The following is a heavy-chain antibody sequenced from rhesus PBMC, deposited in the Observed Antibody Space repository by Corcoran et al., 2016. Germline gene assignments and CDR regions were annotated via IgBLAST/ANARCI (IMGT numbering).Heavy chain of an antibody. CDR1: GGSIRSYW. D-gene: IGHD1-44*01. CDR3: ARESSRGITTDS. Sequence: QVQLQESGPGLVKPSETLSLTCAVSGGSIRSYWWSWIRRPPGEGLEWIGEINCESGCTYYTPALKSRVTISEDASKYLFSLKLNSVTAADTAVYYCARESSRGITTDSWGQGVLVTVSS. J-gene: IGHJ4*01. CDR2: INCESGCT. V-gene: IGHV4-80*01.